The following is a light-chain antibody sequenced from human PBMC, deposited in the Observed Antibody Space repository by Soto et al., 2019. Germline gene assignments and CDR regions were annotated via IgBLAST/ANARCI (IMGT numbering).Light chain of an antibody. CDR3: QQYSNWPLT. CDR2: DAS. J-gene: IGKJ4*01. Sequence: EIVMTQSPATLSVSPGERATLSCRASQSISTTLVWYQQQPGQAPRLLIYDASTMATGVPARFSGSGSGTEFTLIISGLQPEDFAVYYCQQYSNWPLTFGGGTKVDIK. CDR1: QSISTT. V-gene: IGKV3-15*01.